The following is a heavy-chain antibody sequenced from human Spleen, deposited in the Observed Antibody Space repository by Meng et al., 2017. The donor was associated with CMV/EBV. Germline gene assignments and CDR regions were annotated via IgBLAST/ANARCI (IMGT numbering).Heavy chain of an antibody. D-gene: IGHD2-2*01. V-gene: IGHV3-73*01. J-gene: IGHJ5*02. CDR3: ARLWSTGGFDP. CDR2: IRTQGYNYAA. CDR1: GYVFSGAA. Sequence: GGSLRLSCVASGYVFSGAAIHWFRQASGKGLEWVGRIRTQGYNYAAEYGTSVQGRFTISRDDSKKTAYLQMNSLKTEDTAVYYCARLWSTGGFDPWGQGTLVTVSS.